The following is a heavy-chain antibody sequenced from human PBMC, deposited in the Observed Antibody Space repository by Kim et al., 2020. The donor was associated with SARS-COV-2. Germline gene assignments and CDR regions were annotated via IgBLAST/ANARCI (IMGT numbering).Heavy chain of an antibody. CDR1: GFTFGSYG. D-gene: IGHD3-10*01. Sequence: GGSLRLSCAASGFTFGSYGMHWVRQAPGKGLEWVAVISYDGSNKYYADSVKGRFTISRDNSKNTLYLQMNSLRAEDTAVYYCAKESGSGSYYAWTYYYYGMDVWGQGTTVTVS. CDR3: AKESGSGSYYAWTYYYYGMDV. CDR2: ISYDGSNK. V-gene: IGHV3-30*18. J-gene: IGHJ6*02.